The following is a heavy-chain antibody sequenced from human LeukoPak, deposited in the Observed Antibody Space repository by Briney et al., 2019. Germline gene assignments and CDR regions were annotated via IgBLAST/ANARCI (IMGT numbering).Heavy chain of an antibody. CDR1: GGSISSSSYY. V-gene: IGHV4-39*02. CDR2: IYYSGST. Sequence: SETLSLTCTVSGGSISSSSYYWGWIRQPPGKGLEWIGSIYYSGSTYYNPSLKSRVTISVDTSKNQFSLKLSSVTAADTAVYYCARETYYYGSGTPSDGYYYYYMDVWGKGTTVTISS. D-gene: IGHD3-10*01. J-gene: IGHJ6*03. CDR3: ARETYYYGSGTPSDGYYYYYMDV.